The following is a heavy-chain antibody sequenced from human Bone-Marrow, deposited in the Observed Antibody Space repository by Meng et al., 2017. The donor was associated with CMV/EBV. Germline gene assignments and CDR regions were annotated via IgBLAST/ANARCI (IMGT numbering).Heavy chain of an antibody. Sequence: GESLKISCAASGFTFSSYSMNWVRQAPGKGLEWVSSISSSSSYIYYADSVKGRFTISRDNAKNSLYLQMNSLRAEDTAVYYCARDSSLVVVPAANYGMDVWGQGNTVTVTS. J-gene: IGHJ6*02. CDR2: ISSSSSYI. D-gene: IGHD2-2*01. CDR1: GFTFSSYS. CDR3: ARDSSLVVVPAANYGMDV. V-gene: IGHV3-21*01.